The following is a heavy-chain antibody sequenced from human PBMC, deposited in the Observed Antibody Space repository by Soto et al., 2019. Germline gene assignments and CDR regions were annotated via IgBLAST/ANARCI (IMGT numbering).Heavy chain of an antibody. CDR1: GYSFTSYW. D-gene: IGHD2-2*01. CDR2: IYPGDSDT. Sequence: PGESLKISCKGSGYSFTSYWIGWVRQMPGKGLEWMGIIYPGDSDTRYSPSFQGQVTISADKSISTAYLQWSSLKASDTAMYYCARLRGYCSSTSCYAADYWGQGTLVTVSS. J-gene: IGHJ4*02. CDR3: ARLRGYCSSTSCYAADY. V-gene: IGHV5-51*01.